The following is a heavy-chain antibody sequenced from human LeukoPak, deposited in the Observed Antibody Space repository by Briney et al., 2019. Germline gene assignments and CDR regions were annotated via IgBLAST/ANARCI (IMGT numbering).Heavy chain of an antibody. Sequence: GGSLRLSCAASGFTFSSYAMHWVRQAPGKGLEWVAVISYDGSNKYYADSVKGRFTISRDNSKNTLYLQMNSLRAEDTAVYYCARDHWGAFDIWGEGTMVTVSS. CDR2: ISYDGSNK. J-gene: IGHJ3*02. D-gene: IGHD3-16*01. CDR3: ARDHWGAFDI. CDR1: GFTFSSYA. V-gene: IGHV3-30-3*01.